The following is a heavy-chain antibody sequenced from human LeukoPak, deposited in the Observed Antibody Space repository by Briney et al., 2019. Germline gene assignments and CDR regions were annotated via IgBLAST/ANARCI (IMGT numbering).Heavy chain of an antibody. D-gene: IGHD3-10*01. V-gene: IGHV3-48*01. Sequence: GGSLRLSCAATGFTFSGHSMGWVRQAPGRGLEWVSHITSGGTVYYADSVKGRFTVSRDNAKNSVYLQMSGLRAEDTAVYYCATLKGWYGEGCFDCLGQGTLVTASS. CDR3: ATLKGWYGEGCFDC. CDR1: GFTFSGHS. CDR2: ITSGGTV. J-gene: IGHJ4*02.